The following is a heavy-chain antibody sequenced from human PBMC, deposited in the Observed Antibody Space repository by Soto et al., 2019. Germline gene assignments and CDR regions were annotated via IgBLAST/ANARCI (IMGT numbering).Heavy chain of an antibody. CDR1: GGTFTSYT. J-gene: IGHJ4*02. Sequence: QVQLVQSGAEVKMPGSSVKVSCTASGGTFTSYTFSWVRQVPGQGLEWMGRIIPILRMADFAQKFQGRVTINADESTSTVYMTLSSLRSEDTAVYYCATSYGSGSAHFDYWGQGTLVTVS. V-gene: IGHV1-69*02. CDR2: IIPILRMA. D-gene: IGHD3-10*01. CDR3: ATSYGSGSAHFDY.